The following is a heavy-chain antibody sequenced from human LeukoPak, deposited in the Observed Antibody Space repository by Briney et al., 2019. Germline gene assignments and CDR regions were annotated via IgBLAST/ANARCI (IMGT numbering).Heavy chain of an antibody. D-gene: IGHD7-27*01. CDR3: ARHETGGGNY. CDR1: GGSISSYY. J-gene: IGHJ4*02. Sequence: SETLSLTCTVSGGSISSYYWSWIRKPPGKGLEWIGYIYHSGSTNYNPSLRSRVTISVDTSKNQFSLKLSSVTAADTAVYYCARHETGGGNYWGQGTLVTVSS. V-gene: IGHV4-59*08. CDR2: IYHSGST.